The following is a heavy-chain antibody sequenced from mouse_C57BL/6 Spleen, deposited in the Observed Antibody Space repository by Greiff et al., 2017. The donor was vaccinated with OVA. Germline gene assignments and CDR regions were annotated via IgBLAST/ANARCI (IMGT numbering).Heavy chain of an antibody. V-gene: IGHV14-4*01. D-gene: IGHD3-3*01. CDR2: IDPENGDT. Sequence: EVQLQQSGAELVRPGASVKLSCTASGFNIKDDYMHWVKQRPEQGLEWIGWIDPENGDTEYASKFQGKATITADTSSNTAYLQLSSLTSEDTAVYYCTLLGGQNYYAMDYWGQGTSVTVSS. CDR1: GFNIKDDY. CDR3: TLLGGQNYYAMDY. J-gene: IGHJ4*01.